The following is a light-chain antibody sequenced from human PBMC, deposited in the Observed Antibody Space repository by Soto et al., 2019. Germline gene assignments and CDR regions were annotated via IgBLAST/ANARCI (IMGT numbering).Light chain of an antibody. V-gene: IGKV3-20*01. Sequence: ELVLTPSPGTLSLSPGQRATLSCRASQSVSSSSLAWYQQRPGQAPRLLIYGASRRATGIPDRFSGSGSGTDFTLTISRLDPEDFAVYYCQLYGASPKYTFGQGTKVDIK. CDR3: QLYGASPKYT. CDR1: QSVSSSS. J-gene: IGKJ2*01. CDR2: GAS.